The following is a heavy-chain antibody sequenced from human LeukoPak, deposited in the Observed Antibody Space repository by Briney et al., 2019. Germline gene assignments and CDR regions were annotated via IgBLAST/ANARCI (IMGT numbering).Heavy chain of an antibody. J-gene: IGHJ4*02. CDR1: GFTFSSYG. Sequence: GRSLRLSCAASGFTFSSYGMHWVRQAPGKGLEWVAVISYDGSSKYYADSVKGRFTISRDNSKNTLYLQMNSLRAEDTAVYYCAKASTTGTTSTLYYYWGQGTLVTVSS. D-gene: IGHD1-1*01. CDR2: ISYDGSSK. V-gene: IGHV3-30*18. CDR3: AKASTTGTTSTLYYY.